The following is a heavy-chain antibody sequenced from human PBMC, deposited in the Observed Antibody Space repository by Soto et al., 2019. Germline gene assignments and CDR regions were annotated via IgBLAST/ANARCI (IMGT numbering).Heavy chain of an antibody. J-gene: IGHJ4*02. CDR3: ARHGSY. Sequence: SWTLSLTCTVSGVSISNTSYYWGLIRQSPGKGLEWIGTIYYNGKTYYHPALKSRVTISVDTSNNRFSLKLSSVTDADTAVYYCARHGSYWGQGALVTVSS. V-gene: IGHV4-39*01. CDR1: GVSISNTSYY. CDR2: IYYNGKT.